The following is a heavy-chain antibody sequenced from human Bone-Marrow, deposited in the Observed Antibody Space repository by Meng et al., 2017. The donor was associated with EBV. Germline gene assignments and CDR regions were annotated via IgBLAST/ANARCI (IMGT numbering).Heavy chain of an antibody. Sequence: GVWGKKPGSSVNVPCKASGGAVSSYATSWERQAPGQGLECMGGIIPIFGTANYAQKFQGRVTIPAYQSTSTAYMELSSLKSEDTAVYYCAREPLDSSGYYWFDPWGQGTLVTVSS. CDR2: IIPIFGTA. CDR3: AREPLDSSGYYWFDP. D-gene: IGHD3-22*01. V-gene: IGHV1-69*01. CDR1: GGAVSSYA. J-gene: IGHJ5*02.